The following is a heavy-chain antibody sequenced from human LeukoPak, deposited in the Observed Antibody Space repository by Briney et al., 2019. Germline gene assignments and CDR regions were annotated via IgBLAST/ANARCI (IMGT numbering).Heavy chain of an antibody. D-gene: IGHD5-18*01. CDR3: ARVVDTHFDY. V-gene: IGHV3-74*01. CDR1: GFTFSSYW. J-gene: IGHJ4*02. Sequence: GGSLRLSCAASGFTFSSYWMHWVRQAPGKGLVWVSRIKSDGSTTTYADSVKGRFTISRDNAKNTLYLQMNSLRAEDTAVYYCARVVDTHFDYWGQGTLVSVSS. CDR2: IKSDGSTT.